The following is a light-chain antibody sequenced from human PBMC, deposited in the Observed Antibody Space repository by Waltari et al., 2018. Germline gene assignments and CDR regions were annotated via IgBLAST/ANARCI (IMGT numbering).Light chain of an antibody. V-gene: IGLV6-57*04. J-gene: IGLJ3*02. CDR1: SGTIATNY. Sequence: FMLTQPHSVSESPGTPVTISCTRSSGTIATNYVQLYQHRPGSAPTTVIYEDNERPTGVPDRFSGSIDSSSNSASLTISGLKTEDEADYFCQSYDSSNQGVFGGGTKLTVL. CDR2: EDN. CDR3: QSYDSSNQGV.